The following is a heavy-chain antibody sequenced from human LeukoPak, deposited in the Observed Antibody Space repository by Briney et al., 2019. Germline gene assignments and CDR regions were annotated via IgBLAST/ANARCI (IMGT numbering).Heavy chain of an antibody. V-gene: IGHV3-23*01. CDR2: ITGGGDTT. J-gene: IGHJ4*02. Sequence: AGGSLRLSCAASGFTFSGYAMTWVRQAPGKGLEWVSAITGGGDTTYYADSVKGRFTISRDNSKNTLYLQMNNLRAEDTAIYYCAKAANYDILTGYYLDYWGQGTLVTVSS. D-gene: IGHD3-9*01. CDR1: GFTFSGYA. CDR3: AKAANYDILTGYYLDY.